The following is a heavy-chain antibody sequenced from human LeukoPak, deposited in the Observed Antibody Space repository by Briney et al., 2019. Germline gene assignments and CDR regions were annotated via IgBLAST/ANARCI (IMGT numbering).Heavy chain of an antibody. CDR2: ISYDGSNK. J-gene: IGHJ4*02. D-gene: IGHD4-23*01. CDR1: GFTFSSYA. V-gene: IGHV3-30*04. CDR3: AREGGRWYFDY. Sequence: GGSLRLSCAASGFTFSSYAMHWVRQAPGKGLEWVAVISYDGSNKYYADSVKGRFTISRDNSKNTLYLQMNSLRAEDTAVYCCAREGGRWYFDYWGQGTLVTVSS.